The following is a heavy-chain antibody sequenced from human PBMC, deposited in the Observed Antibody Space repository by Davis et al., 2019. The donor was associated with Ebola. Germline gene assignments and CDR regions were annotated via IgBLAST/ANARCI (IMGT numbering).Heavy chain of an antibody. CDR1: GGSISSTSHY. V-gene: IGHV4-39*01. J-gene: IGHJ6*02. D-gene: IGHD2-15*01. CDR3: ARLGYCSGGSCVYYYYGMDV. Sequence: MPSETLSLTCTVSGGSISSTSHYWGWIRQPPGKGLQWIGSIYYSGSTYYNPSLKSRVTISVDTSKNQFSLKLSSVTAADTAVYYCARLGYCSGGSCVYYYYGMDVWGQGTTVTVSS. CDR2: IYYSGST.